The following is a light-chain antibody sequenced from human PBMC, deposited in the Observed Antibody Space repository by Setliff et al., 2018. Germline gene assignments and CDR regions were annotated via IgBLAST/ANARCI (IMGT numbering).Light chain of an antibody. Sequence: DIQMTQSPSSLSASVGDRVTITCRASQSISSYLNWYQQKPGKVPQLVIYGVSSLQTGVPSRFSGSGAGTDFTLTISSLQPEDFAIYYCQQSYSPPFTFGPGTKVDIK. CDR2: GVS. V-gene: IGKV1-39*01. CDR1: QSISSY. CDR3: QQSYSPPFT. J-gene: IGKJ3*01.